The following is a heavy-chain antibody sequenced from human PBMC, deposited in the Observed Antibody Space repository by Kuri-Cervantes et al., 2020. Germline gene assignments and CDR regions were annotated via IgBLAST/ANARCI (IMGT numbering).Heavy chain of an antibody. V-gene: IGHV3-9*01. CDR1: GFTFDDYA. Sequence: GGSLRLSCAASGFTFDDYAMHWVRQAPGKGLEWVSGISWNSGSIGYADSVKGRFTISRDNAKNSLYLQMNSLGAEDTALYYCAKGGFGEFKYYYYYYGMDVWGQGTTVTVSS. J-gene: IGHJ6*02. CDR3: AKGGFGEFKYYYYYYGMDV. D-gene: IGHD3-10*01. CDR2: ISWNSGSI.